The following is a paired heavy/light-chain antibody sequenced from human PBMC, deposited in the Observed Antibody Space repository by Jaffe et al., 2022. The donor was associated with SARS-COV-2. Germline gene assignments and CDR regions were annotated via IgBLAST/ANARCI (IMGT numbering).Heavy chain of an antibody. D-gene: IGHD1-1*01. CDR1: GGSSSSGSYY. V-gene: IGHV4-61*02. J-gene: IGHJ5*02. CDR3: ARMNNGWFDP. Sequence: QVQLQESGPGLVKPSQTLSLTCTVSGGSSSSGSYYWSWIRQPAGKGLEWIGRIYTSGTINYNPSLQGRVTISIDTSKNQFSLKLNSVTAADTAVYYCARMNNGWFDPWGQGTLVTVSS. CDR2: IYTSGTI.
Light chain of an antibody. CDR2: DAS. CDR3: QQRINWVYT. V-gene: IGKV3-11*01. J-gene: IGKJ2*01. CDR1: QSVSSY. Sequence: EIVLTQSPATLSLSPGERATLSCRASQSVSSYLAWYQQKPGQAPRLLIYDASNRATAIPARFSGSGSGTDFTLTISSLEPEDFAVYYCQQRINWVYTFGQGTKLEIK.